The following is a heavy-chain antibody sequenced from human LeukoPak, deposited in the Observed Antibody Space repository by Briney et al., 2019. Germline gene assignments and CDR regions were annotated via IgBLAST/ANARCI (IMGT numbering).Heavy chain of an antibody. D-gene: IGHD4/OR15-4a*01. CDR2: ISYSGNTR. J-gene: IGHJ6*03. CDR3: YRFSADYAYYNDV. CDR1: GFTFSVSY. Sequence: WGSLRLSCAPSGFTFSVSYMSWIRQTPGKGLEWVAYISYSGNTRYYADSVKGRFTISRDNAKNSLYLQMNSLTAEDTAVYFCYRFSADYAYYNDVWGNGTTVTVS. V-gene: IGHV3-11*01.